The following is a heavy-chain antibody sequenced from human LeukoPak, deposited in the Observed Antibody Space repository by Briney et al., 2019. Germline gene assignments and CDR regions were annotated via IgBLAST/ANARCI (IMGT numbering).Heavy chain of an antibody. J-gene: IGHJ3*02. CDR3: ARVRGSYKDDAFDI. CDR1: GDSTSSDRYY. Sequence: NPSETLSLTCTVSGDSTSSDRYYWSWIRQHPGKGLEWIGYIYYSGSTYYNPSLKSRVTISVDTSKNQFSLKLSSVTAADTAVYYCARVRGSYKDDAFDIWGQGTMVTVSS. V-gene: IGHV4-31*03. CDR2: IYYSGST. D-gene: IGHD2-15*01.